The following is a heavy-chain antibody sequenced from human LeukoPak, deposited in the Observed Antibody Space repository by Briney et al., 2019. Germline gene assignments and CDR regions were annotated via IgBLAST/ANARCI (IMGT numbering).Heavy chain of an antibody. D-gene: IGHD1-1*01. J-gene: IGHJ3*02. CDR2: ISGRGDRI. Sequence: PGGSLRLSCAASGLTISSPGMSWVRQAPGKGLEWVSAISGRGDRIHYADSVRGRFTISRDTSKDTLYLQMNSLRADDTAVYYCARDGFNDRSGDNDGFDMWGQGTMVTVSS. CDR3: ARDGFNDRSGDNDGFDM. CDR1: GLTISSPG. V-gene: IGHV3-23*01.